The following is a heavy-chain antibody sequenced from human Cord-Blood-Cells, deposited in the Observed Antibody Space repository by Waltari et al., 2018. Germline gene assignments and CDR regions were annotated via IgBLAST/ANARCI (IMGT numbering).Heavy chain of an antibody. CDR3: ARDRRAGLAARSFYFDY. J-gene: IGHJ4*02. D-gene: IGHD6-6*01. V-gene: IGHV3-33*01. Sequence: QVQLVESGGGVVQPGRSLRLSCAASGFTFSSYGMHWVRQAPGKGLEWVAVIWYDGSNKYYADSVKGRFTISRDNSKNTLYLQMNSLRAEDTAVYYCARDRRAGLAARSFYFDYWGQGTLVTVSS. CDR1: GFTFSSYG. CDR2: IWYDGSNK.